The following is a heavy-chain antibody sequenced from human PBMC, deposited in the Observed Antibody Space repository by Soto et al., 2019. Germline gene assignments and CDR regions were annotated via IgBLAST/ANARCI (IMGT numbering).Heavy chain of an antibody. Sequence: SETLSLTCSVSGAALNSGNYYWSWIRQVPGKGLEWIGHIYVTGAVDYNASLRDRITISQDTSERQFSLNLRLVTAAHTAVYYCARLRIATNNYKWFDPWGQGTLVTVSS. CDR1: GAALNSGNYY. V-gene: IGHV4-31*03. CDR3: ARLRIATNNYKWFDP. J-gene: IGHJ5*02. CDR2: IYVTGAV. D-gene: IGHD2-21*01.